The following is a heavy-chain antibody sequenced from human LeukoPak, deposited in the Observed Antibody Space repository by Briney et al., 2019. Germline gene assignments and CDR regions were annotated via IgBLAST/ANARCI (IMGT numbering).Heavy chain of an antibody. CDR3: AKGGGSCCFDN. CDR1: GFTFSRNG. Sequence: PGGSLALSCAASGFTFSRNGMNWVRQAPGKRLECISYISSNSDTVYYADSVKGRFTISRDNSKNTLYLQMNSLTAEDTAVYYCAKGGGSCCFDNWGQGTLVTVSS. D-gene: IGHD2-15*01. J-gene: IGHJ4*02. CDR2: ISSNSDTV. V-gene: IGHV3-48*01.